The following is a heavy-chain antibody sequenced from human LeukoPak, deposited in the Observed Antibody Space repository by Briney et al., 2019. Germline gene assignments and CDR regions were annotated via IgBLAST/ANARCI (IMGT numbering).Heavy chain of an antibody. CDR2: INHSGST. Sequence: SETLSLTCVVYGGSFSGYYWSWIRQPPGKGLEWIGEINHSGSTNYNPSLKSRVTISVDTSKNQFSLKLSSVTAADTAVYYCARGPWTDYWGQGTLVTVSS. D-gene: IGHD1-1*01. V-gene: IGHV4-34*01. CDR3: ARGPWTDY. CDR1: GGSFSGYY. J-gene: IGHJ4*02.